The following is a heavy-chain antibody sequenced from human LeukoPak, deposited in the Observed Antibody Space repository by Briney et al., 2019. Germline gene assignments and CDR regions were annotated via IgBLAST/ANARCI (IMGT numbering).Heavy chain of an antibody. CDR3: AKNAAGIVLMIYAPLDS. CDR1: GFTFSSYA. CDR2: IGYSGGDI. J-gene: IGHJ4*02. D-gene: IGHD2-8*01. Sequence: GGSLRLSCAASGFTFSSYAMTWVRQAPGKGLEWVSVIGYSGGDIQYADSVKGRFTISRDNSKNTLYLQMNSLRVEDTAVYYCAKNAAGIVLMIYAPLDSWGQGTLVTVSS. V-gene: IGHV3-23*01.